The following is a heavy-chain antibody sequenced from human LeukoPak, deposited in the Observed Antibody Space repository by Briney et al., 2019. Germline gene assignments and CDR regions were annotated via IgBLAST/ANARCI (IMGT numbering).Heavy chain of an antibody. CDR3: ARVRSSSWNPFDY. D-gene: IGHD6-13*01. V-gene: IGHV4-34*01. CDR1: GGSFSGYY. Sequence: SETLSLTCAVYGGSFSGYYWSWIRQPPGKGLEWIGEINHSGSTNYNPSLKSRVTISVDTSKNQLSLKLSSVTAADTAVYYCARVRSSSWNPFDYWGQGTLVTVSS. CDR2: INHSGST. J-gene: IGHJ4*02.